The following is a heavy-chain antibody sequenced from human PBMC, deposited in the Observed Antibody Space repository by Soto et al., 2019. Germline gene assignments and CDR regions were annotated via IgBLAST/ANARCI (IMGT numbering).Heavy chain of an antibody. J-gene: IGHJ6*03. D-gene: IGHD3-3*01. V-gene: IGHV3-21*01. CDR2: ISSSSSYI. CDR1: GFTFSSYS. CDR3: TRTYYAFWSGYYSYYYYYYMAV. Sequence: EVQLVESGGGLVKPGGSLRLSCAASGFTFSSYSINWVRQAPGQGLEWVSSISSSSSYIYYADSVKGRFTISRDNAKNSLYLQMNSLRGEYTAVYYCTRTYYAFWSGYYSYYYYYYMAVWGKGTTVTVTS.